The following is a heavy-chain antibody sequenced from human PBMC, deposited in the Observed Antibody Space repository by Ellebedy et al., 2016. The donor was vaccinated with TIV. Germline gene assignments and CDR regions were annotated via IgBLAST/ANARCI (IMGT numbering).Heavy chain of an antibody. CDR3: AVLATVVNPHFDH. CDR2: ISAYNGNT. Sequence: ASVKVSCKASGYTFTSYGISWVRQAPGQGLEWMGRISAYNGNTNYAQKLQGRVTMTTDTSTSTAYTELTSLRSDDTAVYYCAVLATVVNPHFDHWGQGSLVTVSS. V-gene: IGHV1-18*01. CDR1: GYTFTSYG. J-gene: IGHJ4*02. D-gene: IGHD4-23*01.